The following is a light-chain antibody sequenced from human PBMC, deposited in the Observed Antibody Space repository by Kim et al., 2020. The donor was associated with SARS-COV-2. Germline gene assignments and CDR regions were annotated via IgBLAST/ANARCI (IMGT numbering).Light chain of an antibody. CDR1: QSVRSNY. CDR3: HQYGNSPFT. J-gene: IGKJ4*01. CDR2: GAA. Sequence: LCPGERASLSCRASQSVRSNYLAWYQQKPGQAPRLLIYGAAGRGTGIPDRFSGSGSETELTLTITRLEPEDFAVYYCHQYGNSPFTFGGGTKLEI. V-gene: IGKV3-20*01.